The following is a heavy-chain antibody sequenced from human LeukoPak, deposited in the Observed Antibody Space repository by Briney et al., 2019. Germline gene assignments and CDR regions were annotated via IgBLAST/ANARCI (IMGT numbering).Heavy chain of an antibody. CDR1: GGSISRYY. Sequence: PSETLSLTCTVSGGSISRYYWSWIRQPPGKGLEWIGYIYYSGSTNYNPSLKSRVTISVDTSKNQFSLKLSSVTAADTAVYYCARVSYYYDSSGSKWVSFDYWGQGTLVTVSS. CDR3: ARVSYYYDSSGSKWVSFDY. D-gene: IGHD3-22*01. CDR2: IYYSGST. V-gene: IGHV4-59*01. J-gene: IGHJ4*02.